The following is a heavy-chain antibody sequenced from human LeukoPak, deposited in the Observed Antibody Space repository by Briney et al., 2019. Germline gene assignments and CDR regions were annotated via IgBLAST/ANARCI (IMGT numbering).Heavy chain of an antibody. CDR2: ISGSGTRT. V-gene: IGHV3-23*01. J-gene: IGHJ4*02. D-gene: IGHD5-18*01. CDR1: GFTLSSYA. CDR3: ARGVDNSYGYVF. Sequence: GGSLRLSCVGSGFTLSSYAMSWVRQAPGKGLEWVSAISGSGTRTYYADSVKGRFTISRDNAMNTLYLQMNSLRTEDTAVYYCARGVDNSYGYVFWGQGTRVAVSP.